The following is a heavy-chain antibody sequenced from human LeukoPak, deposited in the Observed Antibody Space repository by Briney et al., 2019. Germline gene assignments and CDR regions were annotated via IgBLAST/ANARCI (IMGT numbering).Heavy chain of an antibody. D-gene: IGHD3-16*01. J-gene: IGHJ4*02. CDR1: GGSFSGYY. CDR2: INHSGST. Sequence: SETLSLTCAVYGGSFSGYYWSWIRQPPGKGLEWIGEINHSGSTNYNPSLKSRVTISVDTSKSQFSLKLSSVTAADTAVYYCARGSSYYDYVWGSPRTYYLDYWGQGTLVTVSS. V-gene: IGHV4-34*01. CDR3: ARGSSYYDYVWGSPRTYYLDY.